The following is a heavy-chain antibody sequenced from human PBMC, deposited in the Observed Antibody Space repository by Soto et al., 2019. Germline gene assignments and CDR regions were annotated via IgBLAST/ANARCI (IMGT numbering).Heavy chain of an antibody. CDR3: ARGVLLQLWTKVVNGAFDF. D-gene: IGHD5-18*01. J-gene: IGHJ3*01. Sequence: ASVKVSCKASGYTFTSYGISWVRQAPGQGLEWMGWISAYNGNTNYAQKLQGRVTMTTDTSTSTAYMELRSLRSDDTAVYYCARGVLLQLWTKVVNGAFDFRGQGTTVTVSS. CDR2: ISAYNGNT. CDR1: GYTFTSYG. V-gene: IGHV1-18*01.